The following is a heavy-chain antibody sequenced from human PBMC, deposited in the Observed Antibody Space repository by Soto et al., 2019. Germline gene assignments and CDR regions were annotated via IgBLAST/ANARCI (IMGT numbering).Heavy chain of an antibody. CDR2: ISSSGRYI. Sequence: EVQLVESGGGLVKPGGSLRLSCAASGFVFSSCSMNWVRQAPGKGLEWVSSISSSGRYIYYADSVKGRFTISRDNARDSLSLQMNILRAEDTAVYYCARSLVVYPTLTPVTFDYWGQGTLVTVSS. V-gene: IGHV3-21*01. CDR3: ARSLVVYPTLTPVTFDY. CDR1: GFVFSSCS. D-gene: IGHD4-17*01. J-gene: IGHJ4*02.